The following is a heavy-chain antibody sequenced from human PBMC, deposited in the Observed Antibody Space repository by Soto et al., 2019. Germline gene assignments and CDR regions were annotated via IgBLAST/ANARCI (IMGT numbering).Heavy chain of an antibody. CDR2: IYYSGST. CDR3: ARNAPEITSYYYYGMDV. V-gene: IGHV4-59*01. CDR1: GGSISSYY. D-gene: IGHD3-10*01. Sequence: SETLSLTCTVSGGSISSYYWSWIRQPPGKGLEWIGYIYYSGSTNYNPSLKSRVTISVDTSKNQFSLKLSSVTAADTAVYYCARNAPEITSYYYYGMDVWGQGTTVTVSS. J-gene: IGHJ6*02.